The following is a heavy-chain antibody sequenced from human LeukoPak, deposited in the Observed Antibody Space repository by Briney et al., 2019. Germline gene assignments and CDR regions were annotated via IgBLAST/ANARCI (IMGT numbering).Heavy chain of an antibody. D-gene: IGHD2-15*01. CDR3: ARLNEYCSGGSCYAYDF. V-gene: IGHV4-59*01. CDR2: IYYTGST. CDR1: GGSITSYY. J-gene: IGHJ4*02. Sequence: ASETLSLTCTVSGGSITSYYWSWLRQPPGKGLEWIGYIYYTGSTNYNPSLKSRVTISVDTSNNQFSLKLSSVTAADTAVYYCARLNEYCSGGSCYAYDFWGQGTLVTVSS.